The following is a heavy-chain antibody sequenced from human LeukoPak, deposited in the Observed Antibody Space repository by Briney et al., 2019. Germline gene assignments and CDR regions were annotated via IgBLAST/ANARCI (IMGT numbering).Heavy chain of an antibody. D-gene: IGHD1-26*01. V-gene: IGHV4-4*01. CDR2: IYHSGNT. J-gene: IGHJ4*02. Sequence: PGGSLRLSCVASGFTFSTYSLNWVRQAPGKGLEWIGEIYHSGNTNYNPSLKSRVAISPDKSSNQFSLRLTSVTAADTAMYFCVREEMPGKFDYWGQGSLVTVSS. CDR1: GFTFSTYSL. CDR3: VREEMPGKFDY.